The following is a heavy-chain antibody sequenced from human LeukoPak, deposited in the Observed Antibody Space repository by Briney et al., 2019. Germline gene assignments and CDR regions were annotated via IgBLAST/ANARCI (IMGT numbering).Heavy chain of an antibody. CDR3: TTLGYCSSTKGLRCYMDV. J-gene: IGHJ6*03. Sequence: KPGGSLRLSCAASGFTFSNAWISWVRQAPGKGLEWVGRIKSKTDGGTTDYAAPVKGRFTISRDDSKNTLYLQMNSLKTEDTAVYYCTTLGYCSSTKGLRCYMDVWGKGTTVTVSS. CDR1: GFTFSNAW. V-gene: IGHV3-15*01. D-gene: IGHD2-2*01. CDR2: IKSKTDGGTT.